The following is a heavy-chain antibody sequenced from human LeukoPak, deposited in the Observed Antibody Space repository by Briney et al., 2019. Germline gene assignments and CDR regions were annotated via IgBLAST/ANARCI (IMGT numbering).Heavy chain of an antibody. CDR3: ARGPTSESGSSTHMLDY. Sequence: SVNLSCTASASTFSSYAISWVRHAPGQGLEWMGRIIPILGIANYAQKFQGRGTFTADKSTSTAYMELSSLRSEDTAVYYCARGPTSESGSSTHMLDYWGQGTLVTVSS. CDR2: IIPILGIA. CDR1: ASTFSSYA. D-gene: IGHD1-26*01. J-gene: IGHJ4*02. V-gene: IGHV1-69*04.